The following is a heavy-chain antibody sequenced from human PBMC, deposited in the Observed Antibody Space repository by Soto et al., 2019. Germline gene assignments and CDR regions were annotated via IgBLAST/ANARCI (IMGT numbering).Heavy chain of an antibody. D-gene: IGHD3-10*01. CDR2: LYSGGST. V-gene: IGHV3-53*02. J-gene: IGHJ3*02. Sequence: EVQLVETGGGLIQPGGSLRLSCAASGLTVSSNYMNWVRQAPGKGLEWVSVLYSGGSTHYAGSVKGRFIISRDNSKNTLYLQMNSLRVEATAVYSCARDRPGDEGDGFDIWGHGTMVTVSS. CDR3: ARDRPGDEGDGFDI. CDR1: GLTVSSNY.